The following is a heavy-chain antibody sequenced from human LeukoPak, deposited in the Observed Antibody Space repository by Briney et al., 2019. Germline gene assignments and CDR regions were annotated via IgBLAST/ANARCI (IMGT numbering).Heavy chain of an antibody. CDR3: AREAPSTTVTTGGDY. D-gene: IGHD4-11*01. CDR2: INPNSGGT. CDR1: GYTFTGFY. V-gene: IGHV1-2*04. J-gene: IGHJ4*02. Sequence: GASVKVSCKASGYTFTGFYIHWVRQAPGQGLEWMGWINPNSGGTNYAQKFQGWVIMTRDTSITTAYMELSRLRSDDTAVYYCAREAPSTTVTTGGDYWGQGTLVTVSS.